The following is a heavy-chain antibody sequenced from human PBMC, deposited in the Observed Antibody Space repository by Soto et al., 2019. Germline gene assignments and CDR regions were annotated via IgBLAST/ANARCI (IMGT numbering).Heavy chain of an antibody. V-gene: IGHV1-3*01. D-gene: IGHD6-19*01. CDR2: INAGNGNT. J-gene: IGHJ3*02. CDR3: ARQAGQWLLGAFDI. Sequence: ASVKVSCKASGYTFTSYAMHRVRQAPGQRLEWMGWINAGNGNTKYSQKFQGRVTITRDTSASTAYMELSSLRSEDTAVYYCARQAGQWLLGAFDIWGQGTMVTVSS. CDR1: GYTFTSYA.